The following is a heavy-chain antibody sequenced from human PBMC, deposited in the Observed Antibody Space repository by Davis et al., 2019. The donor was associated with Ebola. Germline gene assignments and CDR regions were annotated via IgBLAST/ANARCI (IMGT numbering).Heavy chain of an antibody. D-gene: IGHD6-13*01. CDR3: TGRIAAAADGYYYYYGMDV. V-gene: IGHV3-23*01. CDR1: GFTFSTYA. J-gene: IGHJ6*02. Sequence: GESLKISCAASGFTFSTYAMSWVRQAPGKGLEWVSAISGSGGSTYYADSVKGRFTISRDNSKNTLYLQMNSLKTEDTAVYYCTGRIAAAADGYYYYYGMDVWGQGTTVTVSS. CDR2: ISGSGGST.